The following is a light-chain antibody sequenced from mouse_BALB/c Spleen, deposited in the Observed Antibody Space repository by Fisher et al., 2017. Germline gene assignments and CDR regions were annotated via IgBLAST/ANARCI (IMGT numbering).Light chain of an antibody. J-gene: IGKJ5*01. CDR2: STS. CDR1: SSVSY. CDR3: QQRSSYPPT. Sequence: IVMTQSTAIMSASPGEKVTMTCSASSSVSYMHWYQQKPGTSPKRWIYSTSNLASGVPARFSGSGSGTSYSLTISRMEAEDAATYYCQQRSSYPPTFGAGTKLELK. V-gene: IGKV4-57*01.